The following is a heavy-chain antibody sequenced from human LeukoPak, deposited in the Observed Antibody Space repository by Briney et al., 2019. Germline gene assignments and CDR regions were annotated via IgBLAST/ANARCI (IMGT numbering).Heavy chain of an antibody. V-gene: IGHV4-39*01. J-gene: IGHJ4*02. Sequence: SEILSLTCTVSGGSISSSSYYWGWIRQPPGKGLEWIGSIYYSGSTYYNPSLKSRVTISVDTSKNQFSLKLSSVTAADTAVYYCARRRNCSGGSCYFDYWGQGTLVTVSS. CDR2: IYYSGST. CDR1: GGSISSSSYY. D-gene: IGHD2-15*01. CDR3: ARRRNCSGGSCYFDY.